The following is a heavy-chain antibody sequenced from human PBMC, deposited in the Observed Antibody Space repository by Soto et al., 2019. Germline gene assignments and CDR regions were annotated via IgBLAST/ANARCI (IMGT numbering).Heavy chain of an antibody. V-gene: IGHV3-23*01. CDR3: AKDRNEDAIVVVADSL. D-gene: IGHD2-15*01. CDR1: GFTFSNFA. Sequence: EVQLLESGGGLVQPGGSLRLSCAASGFTFSNFAMGWVRQAPGKGLEWVSGVSGSGVSTFYADSVKGRFTISRDNSKNTVYLQMNSLRAEDTAVYYCAKDRNEDAIVVVADSLGGQGTLVTVCS. J-gene: IGHJ4*02. CDR2: VSGSGVST.